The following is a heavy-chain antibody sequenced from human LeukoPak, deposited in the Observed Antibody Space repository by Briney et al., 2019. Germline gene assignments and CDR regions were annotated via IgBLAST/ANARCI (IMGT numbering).Heavy chain of an antibody. V-gene: IGHV3-23*01. D-gene: IGHD3-16*02. CDR2: ISGSGGST. J-gene: IGHJ6*02. CDR3: AKEGRSSHFYYGMDV. Sequence: GGSLGPSGAASGFTFSSYAMSWFRQAPGKGLEWVSAISGSGGSTYYADSVKGRFTISRDNSKNTLYLQMNSLRAEDTAVYYCAKEGRSSHFYYGMDVWGQGTTVTVSS. CDR1: GFTFSSYA.